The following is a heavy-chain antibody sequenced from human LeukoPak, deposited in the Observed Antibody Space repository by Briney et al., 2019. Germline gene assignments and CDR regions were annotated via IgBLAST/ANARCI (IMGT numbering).Heavy chain of an antibody. J-gene: IGHJ5*02. D-gene: IGHD1-26*01. CDR2: IYHSGST. Sequence: SETLSLTCAVSGGSISSSNWWSWVRQPPGQGLEWIGEIYHSGSTNYNPSLKSRVTISVDKSKNQFSLKLSSVTAADTAVYYCARPLVVGATRWFDPWGQGTLVTVSS. V-gene: IGHV4-4*02. CDR1: GGSISSSNW. CDR3: ARPLVVGATRWFDP.